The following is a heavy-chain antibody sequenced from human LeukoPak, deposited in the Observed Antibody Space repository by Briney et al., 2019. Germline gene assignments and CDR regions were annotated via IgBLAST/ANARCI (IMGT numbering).Heavy chain of an antibody. D-gene: IGHD1-26*01. V-gene: IGHV1-8*01. CDR1: GYTFTSYD. CDR2: MNPNSGNT. Sequence: ASVKVSCKASGYTFTSYDINWVRQATGQGREWMGWMNPNSGNTGYAQKFQGRVTMTRNTSINTAYMELSSLRSEDTAVYYCARAPEWGKSNYYYYMDVWGKGTTVTVSS. J-gene: IGHJ6*03. CDR3: ARAPEWGKSNYYYYMDV.